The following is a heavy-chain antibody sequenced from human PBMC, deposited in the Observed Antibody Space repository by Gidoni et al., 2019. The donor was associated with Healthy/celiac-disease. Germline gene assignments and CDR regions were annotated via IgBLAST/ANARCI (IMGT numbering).Heavy chain of an antibody. J-gene: IGHJ6*02. CDR2: IWYDGSNK. D-gene: IGHD3-10*01. V-gene: IGHV3-33*01. CDR1: GFTFSSYG. Sequence: QVQLVESGGGVVQPGRSLRLYCAASGFTFSSYGMHWVRQAPGKGLEWVAVIWYDGSNKYYADSVKGRFTISRDNSKNTLYLQMNSLRAEDTAVYYCARDRYYGSGSYSPPDVWGQGTTVTVSS. CDR3: ARDRYYGSGSYSPPDV.